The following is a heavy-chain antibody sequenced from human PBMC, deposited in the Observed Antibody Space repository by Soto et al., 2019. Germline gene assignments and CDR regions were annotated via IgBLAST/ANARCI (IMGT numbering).Heavy chain of an antibody. J-gene: IGHJ1*01. CDR1: GFTFSSYG. Sequence: GGSLRLSCAASGFTFSSYGMHWVRQAPGMGLEWVAVISYDGSNKYYADSVKGRFTISRDNSKNTLYLQMNSLRAEDTAVYYCAKGDSSVDAEYFQHWGLGTLVTVSS. V-gene: IGHV3-30*18. D-gene: IGHD6-19*01. CDR3: AKGDSSVDAEYFQH. CDR2: ISYDGSNK.